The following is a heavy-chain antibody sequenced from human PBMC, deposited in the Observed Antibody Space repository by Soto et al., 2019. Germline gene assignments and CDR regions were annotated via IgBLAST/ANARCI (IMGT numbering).Heavy chain of an antibody. CDR3: AREGVGRDGYKSAAFDI. V-gene: IGHV4-4*02. D-gene: IGHD5-12*01. CDR1: GGSISSSNW. CDR2: IYHSGST. Sequence: QVQLQESGPGLVKPSGTLSLTCAVSGGSISSSNWWSWVRRPPGKGLEWIGEIYHSGSTNYNPSLKSRVTISVDKSKNQFSLKLSSVTAADTAVYYCAREGVGRDGYKSAAFDIWGQGTMVTVSS. J-gene: IGHJ3*02.